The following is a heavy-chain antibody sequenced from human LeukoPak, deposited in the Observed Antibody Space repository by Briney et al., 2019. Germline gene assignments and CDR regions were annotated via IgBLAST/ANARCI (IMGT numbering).Heavy chain of an antibody. Sequence: ASVKVSCKASGGTFSSYAISWVRQAPGQGLEWMGGIIPIFGTANYAQKFQGRVTITADESTSTAYMELSSLRSEDTAVYYCARKGFGEYLFDPWGQGTLVTVSS. V-gene: IGHV1-69*13. CDR1: GGTFSSYA. CDR3: ARKGFGEYLFDP. J-gene: IGHJ5*02. D-gene: IGHD3-10*01. CDR2: IIPIFGTA.